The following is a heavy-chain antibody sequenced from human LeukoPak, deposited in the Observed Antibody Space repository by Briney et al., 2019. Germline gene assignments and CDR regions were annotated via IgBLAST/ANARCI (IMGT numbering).Heavy chain of an antibody. CDR2: IIPIFGTA. CDR3: ARDRRPVTRIQYYYSMDV. D-gene: IGHD4-17*01. V-gene: IGHV1-69*06. CDR1: GGTFSSYA. Sequence: SVKVSCKASGGTFSSYAISWVRQAPGQGLEWMGGIIPIFGTANYAQKFQGRVTITADKSTSTAYMELSSLRSEDTAVYYCARDRRPVTRIQYYYSMDVWGKGTTVTVSS. J-gene: IGHJ6*03.